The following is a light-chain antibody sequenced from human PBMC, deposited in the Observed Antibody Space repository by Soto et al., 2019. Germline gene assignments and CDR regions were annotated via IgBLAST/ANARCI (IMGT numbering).Light chain of an antibody. J-gene: IGKJ4*01. CDR1: QSISSW. Sequence: DIQMTQSPSTLSASVGDRVTITCRASQSISSWSAWYQQKPGKAPKLLIYKASSLESGVPSRFSGSGSGTDFTLTISSLQPDDFAPYYCQQYDSYPLTFGGGTKVEIK. CDR3: QQYDSYPLT. CDR2: KAS. V-gene: IGKV1-5*03.